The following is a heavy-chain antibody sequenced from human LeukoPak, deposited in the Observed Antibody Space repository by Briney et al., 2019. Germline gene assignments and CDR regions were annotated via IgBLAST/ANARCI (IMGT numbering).Heavy chain of an antibody. CDR1: GYTFTGYY. CDR3: ARLRNCSSTSCYRETSRSNWFDP. CDR2: INPNSGGT. V-gene: IGHV1-2*02. Sequence: ASVKVSCKASGYTFTGYYMHWVRQAPGQGLEWMGWINPNSGGTNYAQKFQGRVTMTRDTSISTAYMELSRLRSDDTAVYYCARLRNCSSTSCYRETSRSNWFDPWGKGTLVTVSS. J-gene: IGHJ5*02. D-gene: IGHD2-2*02.